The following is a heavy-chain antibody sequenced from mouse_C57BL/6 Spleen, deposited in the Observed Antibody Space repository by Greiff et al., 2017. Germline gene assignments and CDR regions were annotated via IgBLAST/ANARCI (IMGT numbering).Heavy chain of an antibody. J-gene: IGHJ4*01. CDR2: IYPGDGDT. CDR1: GYAFSSSW. Sequence: QVQLQQYGPELVKPGASVKISCKASGYAFSSSWMNWVKQRPGKGLEWIGRIYPGDGDTNYNGKFKGKATLTADKSSSTAYMQLSSLTSEDSAVYFCAREGAYYSNYDAMDYWGQGTSVTVSS. CDR3: AREGAYYSNYDAMDY. D-gene: IGHD2-5*01. V-gene: IGHV1-82*01.